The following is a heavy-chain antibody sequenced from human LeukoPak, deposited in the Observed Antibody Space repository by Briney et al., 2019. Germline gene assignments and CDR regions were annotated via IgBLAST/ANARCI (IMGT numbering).Heavy chain of an antibody. CDR3: ARHKMGQQWLWGSFRYFDY. CDR2: INHSGST. Sequence: PSETLSLTCTVSGYSISSGYYWSWIRQPPGKGLEWIGEINHSGSTNYNPSLKSRVTISVDTSKNQFSLKLSSVTAADTAVYYCARHKMGQQWLWGSFRYFDYWGQGTLVTVSS. CDR1: GYSISSGYY. D-gene: IGHD6-19*01. J-gene: IGHJ4*02. V-gene: IGHV4-38-2*02.